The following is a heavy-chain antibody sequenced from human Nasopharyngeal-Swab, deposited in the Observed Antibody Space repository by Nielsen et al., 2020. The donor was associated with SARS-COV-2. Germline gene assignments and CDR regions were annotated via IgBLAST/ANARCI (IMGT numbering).Heavy chain of an antibody. D-gene: IGHD3-22*01. V-gene: IGHV4-39*01. J-gene: IGHJ3*02. Sequence: SDTLSPTGTVPGASITSSSYSWGWIRQPPGKGLEWIGIIYYSGSTYYNPSLKSRVTIYVDTSKDQFSLKLSSVTAADTAVYYCARHDVPSYYYDSSSTRGAFDIWGQGTMVTVSS. CDR1: GASITSSSYS. CDR2: IYYSGST. CDR3: ARHDVPSYYYDSSSTRGAFDI.